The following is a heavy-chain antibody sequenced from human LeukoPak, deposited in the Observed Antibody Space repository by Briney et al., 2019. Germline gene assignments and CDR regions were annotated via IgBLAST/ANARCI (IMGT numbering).Heavy chain of an antibody. J-gene: IGHJ3*02. Sequence: GSLRLSCAASGFTFSSYAMGWVRQAPGEGLEYIGYIYYSGSTNYNPSLKRRVTMSLDTSKNQFSLKLSSVTAADTAVYYCAREEVPHGFDIWGQGTMVTVSS. CDR2: IYYSGST. CDR1: GFTFSSYA. V-gene: IGHV4-59*01. CDR3: AREEVPHGFDI.